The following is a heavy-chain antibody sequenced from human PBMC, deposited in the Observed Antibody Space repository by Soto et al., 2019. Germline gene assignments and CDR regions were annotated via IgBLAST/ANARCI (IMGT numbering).Heavy chain of an antibody. CDR3: AIPVYYGSGSYYPTDY. D-gene: IGHD3-10*01. CDR2: IDPSDSYT. J-gene: IGHJ4*02. V-gene: IGHV5-10-1*01. Sequence: GESLKISCKGSGYSFTSYWISWVRQMPGKGLEWMGRIDPSDSYTNYSPSFQGHVTISADKSISTAYLQWSSLKASDTAMYYCAIPVYYGSGSYYPTDYWGQGTLVTVSS. CDR1: GYSFTSYW.